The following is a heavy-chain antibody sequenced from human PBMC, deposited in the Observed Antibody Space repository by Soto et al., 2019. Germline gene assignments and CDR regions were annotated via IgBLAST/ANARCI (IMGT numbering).Heavy chain of an antibody. CDR1: RYSFSNYW. D-gene: IGHD2-2*01. CDR3: SRHETYCNSPSCSQDFDF. V-gene: IGHV5-51*01. Sequence: PGKSRKISCNGARYSFSNYWIFWLLHVPGKGLEWLGFIFSGDYETTYKPSIEDQDTMSADKSTDTAYLQWSSMKVSDLTIYYCSRHETYCNSPSCSQDFDFWGHGTLVTVSS. J-gene: IGHJ4*01. CDR2: IFSGDYET.